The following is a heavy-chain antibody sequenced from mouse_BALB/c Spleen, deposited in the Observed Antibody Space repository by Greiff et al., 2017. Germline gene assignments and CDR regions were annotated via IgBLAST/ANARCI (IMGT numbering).Heavy chain of an antibody. Sequence: QVHVKQSGAELVRPGSSVKISCKASGYAFSSYWMNWVKQRPGQGLEWIGQIYPGDGDTNYNGKFKGKATLTADKSSSTAYMQLSSLTSEDSAVYFCARGGTRTWFAYWGQGTLVTVSA. CDR1: GYAFSSYW. V-gene: IGHV1-80*01. CDR3: ARGGTRTWFAY. J-gene: IGHJ3*01. CDR2: IYPGDGDT. D-gene: IGHD3-3*01.